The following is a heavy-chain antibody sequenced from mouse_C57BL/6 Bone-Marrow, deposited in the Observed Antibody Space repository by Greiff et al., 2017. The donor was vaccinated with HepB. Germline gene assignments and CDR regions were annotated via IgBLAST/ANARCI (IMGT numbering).Heavy chain of an antibody. V-gene: IGHV1-72*01. CDR2: IDPNSGGT. CDR1: GYTFTSYW. CDR3: ARGFYPFWYFDV. J-gene: IGHJ1*03. Sequence: QVHVKQPGAELVKPGASVKLSCKASGYTFTSYWMHWVKQRPGRGLEWIGRIDPNSGGTKYNEKFKSKATLTVDKPSSTAYMQLSSLTSEDSAVYYCARGFYPFWYFDVWGTGTTVTVSS.